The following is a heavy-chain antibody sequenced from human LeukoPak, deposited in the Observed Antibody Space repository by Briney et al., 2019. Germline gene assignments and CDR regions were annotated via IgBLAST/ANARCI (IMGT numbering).Heavy chain of an antibody. D-gene: IGHD3-22*01. J-gene: IGHJ4*02. V-gene: IGHV1-8*01. CDR3: ARDGHRIYYYGSSDYRFDY. CDR1: GYTFTSYD. Sequence: ASVKVSCKASGYTFTSYDINWVRQATGQGLEWMGWMNPNSGNTGYAQKFQGRVTMTRNTSISTAYMELSSLRSEDTAVYYCARDGHRIYYYGSSDYRFDYWGQGTLVTVSS. CDR2: MNPNSGNT.